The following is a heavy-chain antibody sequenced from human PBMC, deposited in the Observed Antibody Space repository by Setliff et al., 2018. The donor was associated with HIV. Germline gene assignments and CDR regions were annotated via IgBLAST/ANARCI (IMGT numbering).Heavy chain of an antibody. V-gene: IGHV3-30*07. CDR1: GFTFSSYA. CDR2: ISYDGSNK. J-gene: IGHJ6*02. CDR3: ARHSQQLVYYYGMDV. D-gene: IGHD6-13*01. Sequence: PGGSLRLSCAASGFTFSSYAMHWVRQAPGKGLEWVAVISYDGSNKYYADSVKGRFTISRDNAKNSLYLQMNSLRAEDTAVYYCARHSQQLVYYYGMDVWGQGTTVTVSS.